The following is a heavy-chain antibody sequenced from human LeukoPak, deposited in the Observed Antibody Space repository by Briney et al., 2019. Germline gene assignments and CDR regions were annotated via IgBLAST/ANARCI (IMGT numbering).Heavy chain of an antibody. CDR1: GGSFSGYY. CDR2: INHSGST. V-gene: IGHV4-34*01. J-gene: IGHJ6*03. Sequence: PSETLSLTCAVYGGSFSGYYWSWIRQPPGKGLEWIGEINHSGSTNYNPSLKSRVTISVDTSKKQFSLKLSSVTAADTAVYYCARGLRGYCSSTSCYRINYYYYYMDVWGKGTTVTVSS. CDR3: ARGLRGYCSSTSCYRINYYYYYMDV. D-gene: IGHD2-2*01.